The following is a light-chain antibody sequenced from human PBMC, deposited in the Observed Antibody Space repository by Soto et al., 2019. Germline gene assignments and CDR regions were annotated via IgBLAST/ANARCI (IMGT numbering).Light chain of an antibody. CDR2: GAS. CDR1: QSVSSSY. J-gene: IGKJ1*01. CDR3: QQYGSSPWT. Sequence: ESVLTQSPGTLALSPGERATLSCRASQSVSSSYLAWYQQKPGQAPRLLIYGASSRDTGIPDRFSGSGSGTDFTLTISRLEPEDFAVYYCQQYGSSPWTFGQGTKVEIK. V-gene: IGKV3-20*01.